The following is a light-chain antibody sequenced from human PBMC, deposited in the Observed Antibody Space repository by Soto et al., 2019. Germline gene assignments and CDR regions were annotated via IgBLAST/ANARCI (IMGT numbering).Light chain of an antibody. Sequence: EIVLTQSPVTLSLSPGERATLSCRASQSVTSFLAWYQQKPGQAPRLLIYDVSIRATGIPARFSGSGSGTDFTPTISSLEPEDFAVYYCQQRSNWPLTFGGGTKVEIK. CDR3: QQRSNWPLT. J-gene: IGKJ4*01. CDR1: QSVTSF. CDR2: DVS. V-gene: IGKV3-11*01.